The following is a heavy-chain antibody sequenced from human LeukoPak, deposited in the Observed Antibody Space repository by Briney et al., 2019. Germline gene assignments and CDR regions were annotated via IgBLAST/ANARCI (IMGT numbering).Heavy chain of an antibody. CDR1: GFSFSSYS. D-gene: IGHD3-3*01. CDR2: ISGSGGTT. Sequence: GGSLRLSCAASGFSFSSYSMSWVRQAPGKGQEWVSAISGSGGTTYYADSVKGRFTISRDNSKNTLYLQMSNLKAEDTAVYYCVKEGDDFWSGSYYFDYWGQGTLVTVSS. CDR3: VKEGDDFWSGSYYFDY. J-gene: IGHJ4*02. V-gene: IGHV3-23*01.